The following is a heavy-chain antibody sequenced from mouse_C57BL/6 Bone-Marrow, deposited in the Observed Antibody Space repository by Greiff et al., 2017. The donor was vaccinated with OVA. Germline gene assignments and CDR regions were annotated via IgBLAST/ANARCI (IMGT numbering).Heavy chain of an antibody. Sequence: VQLQQSGPELVKPGASVKMSCKASGYTFTDYNMHWVKQSHGKSLEWIGYINPNNGGTSYNQKFKGKATLTVNKSSSTAYMELRSLTSEDSAVYYCASHYYGSSYDYLDYWGQGTTLTVSS. CDR1: GYTFTDYN. CDR2: INPNNGGT. V-gene: IGHV1-22*01. J-gene: IGHJ2*01. D-gene: IGHD1-1*01. CDR3: ASHYYGSSYDYLDY.